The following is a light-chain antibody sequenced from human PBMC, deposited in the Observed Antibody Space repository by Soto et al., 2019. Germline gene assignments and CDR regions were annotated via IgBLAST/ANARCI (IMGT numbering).Light chain of an antibody. V-gene: IGKV3-11*01. Sequence: ETVLTQSPATLSLSPGERATLSCRASQSVSSYLAWYQQKPGQAPRLLIYDASNRATGIPARFSGSGSGTDFTLTISGLEPADFAVYYCQQRSNWPLTLGGGTKVDIK. CDR3: QQRSNWPLT. CDR2: DAS. CDR1: QSVSSY. J-gene: IGKJ4*01.